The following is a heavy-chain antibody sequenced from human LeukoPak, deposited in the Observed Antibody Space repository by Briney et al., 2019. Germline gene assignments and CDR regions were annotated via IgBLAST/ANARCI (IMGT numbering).Heavy chain of an antibody. V-gene: IGHV4-34*01. D-gene: IGHD3-22*01. CDR1: GGSFSGYY. J-gene: IGHJ4*02. Sequence: SETLSLTCAVYGGSFSGYYWSLIRQPPGKGLEWIGEINHSGSTNYNPSLKSRVTISVDTSKNQFSLKLSSVTAADTAVYYCARGGSPPYYYDSSGYYNYWGQGTLVTVSS. CDR3: ARGGSPPYYYDSSGYYNY. CDR2: INHSGST.